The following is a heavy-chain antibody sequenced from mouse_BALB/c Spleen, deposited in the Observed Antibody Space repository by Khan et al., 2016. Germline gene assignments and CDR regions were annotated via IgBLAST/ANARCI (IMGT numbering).Heavy chain of an antibody. J-gene: IGHJ3*01. CDR2: IRSKSSNYAT. Sequence: EVQLVESGGGLVQPRGSLKLSCAASGFTFNTNAMNWVRQAPGKGLEWVSRIRSKSSNYATYYADSVKDRVTISSDDQQSMLYLQMNNLKTEDTAMYYCVRDTPFAYWGQGTLVTVSA. CDR3: VRDTPFAY. V-gene: IGHV10S3*01. CDR1: GFTFNTNA.